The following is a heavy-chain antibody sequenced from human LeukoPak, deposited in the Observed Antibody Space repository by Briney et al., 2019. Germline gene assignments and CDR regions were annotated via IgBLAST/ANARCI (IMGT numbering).Heavy chain of an antibody. Sequence: KPSETLSLTCTVSGGSISSYYWSWLRQPPGKGREWIGYVYYSGTTYYNPSLKSRVTISVDTSKNQFSLKVSSVTAADTAVYYCARDAGHQLSRRNYYAMDVWGQGTTVTVSS. CDR3: ARDAGHQLSRRNYYAMDV. J-gene: IGHJ6*02. V-gene: IGHV4-59*12. CDR2: VYYSGTT. D-gene: IGHD2-2*01. CDR1: GGSISSYY.